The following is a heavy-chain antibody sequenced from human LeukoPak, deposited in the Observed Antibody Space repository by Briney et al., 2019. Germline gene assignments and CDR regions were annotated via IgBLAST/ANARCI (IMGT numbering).Heavy chain of an antibody. CDR3: AMAMVGGVRGDYYGMDV. CDR2: IYHSGST. Sequence: PSETLSLTCTVSGGSISSYYWSWIRQPPGKGLEWMGYIYHSGSTNYNPSLKSRVAISVDTSKNQFSLKLSSVTAADTAVYYCAMAMVGGVRGDYYGMDVWGQGTTVTVSS. J-gene: IGHJ6*02. V-gene: IGHV4-59*01. CDR1: GGSISSYY. D-gene: IGHD3-10*01.